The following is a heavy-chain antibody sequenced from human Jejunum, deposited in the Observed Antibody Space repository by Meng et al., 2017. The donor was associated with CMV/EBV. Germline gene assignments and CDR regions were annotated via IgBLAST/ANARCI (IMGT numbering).Heavy chain of an antibody. J-gene: IGHJ6*02. CDR3: AKDHAVPGAIGPLYSYYFGMDV. CDR2: INHRRSP. V-gene: IGHV4-59*01. Sequence: WSRPPPGRALACIGCINHRRSPNYNPSRESRVTISLDTSKNQFSRTLRSVTAADTALYYCAKDHAVPGAIGPLYSYYFGMDVWGQGTTVTVSS. D-gene: IGHD2-2*02.